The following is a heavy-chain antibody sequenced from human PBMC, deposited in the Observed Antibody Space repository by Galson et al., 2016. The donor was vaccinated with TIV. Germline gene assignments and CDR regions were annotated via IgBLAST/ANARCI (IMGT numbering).Heavy chain of an antibody. D-gene: IGHD1-26*01. V-gene: IGHV3-23*01. J-gene: IGHJ3*01. CDR2: LSLSGAYT. Sequence: SLRLACAASGFSFRHYVMSWVRLAPGKGLEWVSSLSLSGAYTYYADSVKGRFTISRDNAKYTLFLPLNSLRAGDTAIYYCAKVGKSGDYSWDAFDVWGQGTVVTVSS. CDR3: AKVGKSGDYSWDAFDV. CDR1: GFSFRHYV.